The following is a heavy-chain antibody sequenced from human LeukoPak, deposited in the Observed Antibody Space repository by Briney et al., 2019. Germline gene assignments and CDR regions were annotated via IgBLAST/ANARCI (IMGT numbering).Heavy chain of an antibody. CDR3: AAPTRDYAMAKYWYFDL. CDR2: INPIFGTA. Sequence: GASVKVSCKASGGTFSSYAISWVRQAPGQGLEWMGGINPIFGTANYGQKFQGRVTITADKSTSTAYMELSSLRSDDTAVYYCAAPTRDYAMAKYWYFDLWGRGTLVTVSS. J-gene: IGHJ2*01. V-gene: IGHV1-69*06. CDR1: GGTFSSYA. D-gene: IGHD2-2*01.